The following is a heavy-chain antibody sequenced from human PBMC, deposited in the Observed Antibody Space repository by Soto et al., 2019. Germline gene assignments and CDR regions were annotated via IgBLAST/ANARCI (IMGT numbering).Heavy chain of an antibody. V-gene: IGHV4-34*01. CDR1: GGSFSGYY. J-gene: IGHJ4*02. CDR2: INHSGST. D-gene: IGHD6-19*01. Sequence: QVQLQQWGAGLLKPSETLSLTCAVYGGSFSGYYWSWIRQPPGKGLEWIGEINHSGSTNYNPSLKSRVTISVDTSKNQFSLKLSSVTAADTAVYYCARGEVAGTTYWGQGTLVTVSS. CDR3: ARGEVAGTTY.